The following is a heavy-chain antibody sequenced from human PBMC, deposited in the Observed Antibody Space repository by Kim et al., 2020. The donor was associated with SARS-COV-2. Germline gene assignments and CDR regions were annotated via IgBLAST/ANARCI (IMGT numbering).Heavy chain of an antibody. CDR1: GSPFTSYW. J-gene: IGHJ1*01. V-gene: IGHV5-10-1*01. CDR2: IDPSDSHV. CDR3: ARLSYNWNHDEYLHH. D-gene: IGHD1-20*01. Sequence: GESLKISCQASGSPFTSYWIAWVRQRPGKGLEWMGMIDPSDSHVNDRPSVQGHVTISVDRSSNIAFLQWSSLEASDTAMYYCARLSYNWNHDEYLHHWGQGTLV.